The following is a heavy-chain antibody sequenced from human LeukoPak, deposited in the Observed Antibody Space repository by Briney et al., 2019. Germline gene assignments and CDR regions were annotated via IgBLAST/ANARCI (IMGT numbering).Heavy chain of an antibody. J-gene: IGHJ6*03. CDR2: IKQDGSEK. CDR3: ARDGQKGTYYDFWSGYFRYMDV. Sequence: SGGSLKLSYAGSGFTFSSYWMSWVRQAPGKGQEWVANIKQDGSEKYYVDSVKGRFTISRDNARNSLYLQMNSLRAEDTAVYYCARDGQKGTYYDFWSGYFRYMDVWGKGTTVTVSS. D-gene: IGHD3-3*01. V-gene: IGHV3-7*01. CDR1: GFTFSSYW.